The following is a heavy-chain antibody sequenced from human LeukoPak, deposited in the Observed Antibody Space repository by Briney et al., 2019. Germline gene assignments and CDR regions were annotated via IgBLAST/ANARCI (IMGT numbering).Heavy chain of an antibody. J-gene: IGHJ1*01. CDR1: GFTFSSYS. V-gene: IGHV3-21*01. D-gene: IGHD2-15*01. Sequence: GESLKISCAASGFTFSSYSMNWVRQAPGKGLEWVSSISSSSSYIYYADSVKGRFTISRDNAKNSLYLQMNSLRAEDTAVYYCARDSAVDCSGGSCYSDFQHWGQGTLVTVSS. CDR3: ARDSAVDCSGGSCYSDFQH. CDR2: ISSSSSYI.